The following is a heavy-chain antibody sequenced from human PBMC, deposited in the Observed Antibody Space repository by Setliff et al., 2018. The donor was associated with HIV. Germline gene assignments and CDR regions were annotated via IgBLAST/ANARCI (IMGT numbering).Heavy chain of an antibody. J-gene: IGHJ4*02. CDR1: AASIRSHY. V-gene: IGHV4-59*11. D-gene: IGHD2-2*02. CDR3: ARHTVFVRYFDH. CDR2: FYYTGST. Sequence: SETLSLTCTVSAASIRSHYWSWIRQSPGEGLEWIGNFYYTGSTDYNPSFKSRVTISLDKSNNQISLNLSSATAADTAVYYCARHTVFVRYFDHWGQGMLVTVSS.